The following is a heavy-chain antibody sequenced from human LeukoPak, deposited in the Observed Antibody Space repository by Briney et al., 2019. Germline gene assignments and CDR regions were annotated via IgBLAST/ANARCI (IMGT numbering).Heavy chain of an antibody. V-gene: IGHV4-4*07. CDR1: GGSISDYY. D-gene: IGHD2-15*01. CDR3: ARYYCPGGSCSHFDY. CDR2: IYSTGST. J-gene: IGHJ4*02. Sequence: SETLSLTCNVSGGSISDYYWHWIRQPAGKGLEWIGRIYSTGSTNCNPSLKSRVTISADTSKNQFSLKLTSVTAADTAVYYCARYYCPGGSCSHFDYWGQGTLVTVSS.